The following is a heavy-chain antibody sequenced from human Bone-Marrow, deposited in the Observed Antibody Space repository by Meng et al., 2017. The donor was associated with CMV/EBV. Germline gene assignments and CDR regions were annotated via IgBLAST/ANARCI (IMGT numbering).Heavy chain of an antibody. Sequence: GGSLGLSCAASGFTFSSYGMHWVRQAPGKGLEWVAFIRYDGSNKYYADSVKGRFTISRDNSKNTLYLQMNSLRAEETAVYYCAKDLGDIVVVVALDYWGQGTLVTVSS. V-gene: IGHV3-30*02. D-gene: IGHD2-15*01. CDR3: AKDLGDIVVVVALDY. CDR1: GFTFSSYG. CDR2: IRYDGSNK. J-gene: IGHJ4*02.